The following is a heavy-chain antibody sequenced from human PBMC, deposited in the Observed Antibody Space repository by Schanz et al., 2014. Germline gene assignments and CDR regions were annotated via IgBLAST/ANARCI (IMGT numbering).Heavy chain of an antibody. D-gene: IGHD2-8*01. CDR3: AEDSTHIDIILMPTAIDY. CDR1: GFTFSSYG. Sequence: QVQLVESGGGVVQPGRSLRLSCAASGFTFSSYGMHWVRQAPGKGLEWVAAMSYDGSIKYYGDSVKGRFTISRDNSKNTLYLHMNTLRSEDTTVYYCAEDSTHIDIILMPTAIDYWGQGTLVTVSS. CDR2: MSYDGSIK. J-gene: IGHJ4*02. V-gene: IGHV3-30*18.